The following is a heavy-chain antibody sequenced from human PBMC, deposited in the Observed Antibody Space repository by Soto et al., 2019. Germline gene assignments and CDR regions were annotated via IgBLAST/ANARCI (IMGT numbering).Heavy chain of an antibody. J-gene: IGHJ5*02. Sequence: QVPLVQPGAEVRKPGASVKVSCKASGDIFTNFDFNWVRQATGQGLEWIGWMRANSGDTGNDQKFQGRVSMTRDTSMSTAYMELSSLRAEDTAVYYCARYIYGQGFKAWGQGTLVFVSS. CDR2: MRANSGDT. CDR3: ARYIYGQGFKA. V-gene: IGHV1-8*01. D-gene: IGHD3-3*02. CDR1: GDIFTNFD.